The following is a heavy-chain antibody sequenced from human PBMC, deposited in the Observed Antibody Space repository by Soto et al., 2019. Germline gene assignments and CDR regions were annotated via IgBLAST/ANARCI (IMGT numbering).Heavy chain of an antibody. CDR2: IYHSGST. V-gene: IGHV4-4*02. J-gene: IGHJ6*02. CDR3: ARVSGSYYYGMDV. Sequence: QVQLQESGPGLVKPSGTLSLTCAVSGGSISSSNCWSWVRQPPGKGLEWIGEIYHSGSTNYNPSLKSRVTIAIDKSNNQFSLPLSSVTAADTAVYYCARVSGSYYYGMDVWGQGTTVTVSS. D-gene: IGHD3-10*01. CDR1: GGSISSSNC.